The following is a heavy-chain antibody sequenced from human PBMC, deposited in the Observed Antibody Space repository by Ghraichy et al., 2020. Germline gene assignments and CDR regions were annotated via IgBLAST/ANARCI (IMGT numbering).Heavy chain of an antibody. D-gene: IGHD7-27*01. CDR2: ISGSGGST. V-gene: IGHV3-23*01. J-gene: IGHJ4*02. CDR1: GLTLNGYA. Sequence: AGSLRLSCAASGLTLNGYAMTWVRQAPGKGLEWLSGISGSGGSTYYADSVKGRFTISRDNSKNTVFLHMNSLRAEDTAIYYCAKDPQGPNWGSPFDYGGQGTLVTVSP. CDR3: AKDPQGPNWGSPFDY.